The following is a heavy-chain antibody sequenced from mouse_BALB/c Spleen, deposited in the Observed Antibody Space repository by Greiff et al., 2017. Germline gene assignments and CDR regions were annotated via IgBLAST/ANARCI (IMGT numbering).Heavy chain of an antibody. J-gene: IGHJ4*01. D-gene: IGHD2-1*01. V-gene: IGHV1S29*02. Sequence: EVQLQESGPELVKPGASVKISCKASGYTFTDYNMHWVKQSHGKSLEWIGYIYPYNGGTGYNQKFKSKATLTVDNSSSTAYMELRSLTSEDSAVYYCARGNYENGYYAMDYWGQGTSVTVSS. CDR2: IYPYNGGT. CDR3: ARGNYENGYYAMDY. CDR1: GYTFTDYN.